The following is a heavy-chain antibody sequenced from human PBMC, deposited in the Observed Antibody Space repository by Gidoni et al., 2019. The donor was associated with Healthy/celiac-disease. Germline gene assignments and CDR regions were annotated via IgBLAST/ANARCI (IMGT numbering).Heavy chain of an antibody. CDR1: GFTFSSYS. CDR3: ARAGSGYDYNDAFDI. V-gene: IGHV3-48*02. J-gene: IGHJ3*02. D-gene: IGHD5-12*01. CDR2: ISSSSSTI. Sequence: EVQLVESGGGLVQPGGSLGLSCAASGFTFSSYSMNWVRQAPGKGLEWVSYISSSSSTIYYADSVKGRFTISRVNAKNSLYLQMNSLRDEDTAVYYCARAGSGYDYNDAFDIWGQGTMVTVSS.